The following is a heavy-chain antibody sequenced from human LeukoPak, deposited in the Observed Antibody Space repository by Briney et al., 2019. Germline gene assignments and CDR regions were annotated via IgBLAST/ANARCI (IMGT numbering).Heavy chain of an antibody. CDR2: IYHDRST. Sequence: GGSLRLSCTASGFTAGNYYMSWVRQAPGKGLEWVAIIYHDRSTYYAASVKGRFTISRDDSKNMVLLQMDSLRAEDTAIYYCARDSAFSSYSYWGQGALVTVSS. CDR1: GFTAGNYY. J-gene: IGHJ4*02. D-gene: IGHD2-21*01. CDR3: ARDSAFSSYSY. V-gene: IGHV3-53*01.